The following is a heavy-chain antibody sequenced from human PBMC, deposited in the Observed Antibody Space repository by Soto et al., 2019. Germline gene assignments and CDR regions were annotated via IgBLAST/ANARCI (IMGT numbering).Heavy chain of an antibody. Sequence: GGSLRLSCEASGFTFSGSAMHWVRQAPGKGLEWVSAISGSGGSTYYADSVKGRFTISRDNSKNTLYLQMNSLRAEDTAVYYYAKSPRLRDEFGWGQGTLVTVSS. CDR2: ISGSGGST. J-gene: IGHJ4*02. CDR3: AKSPRLRDEFG. V-gene: IGHV3-23*01. D-gene: IGHD4-17*01. CDR1: GFTFSGSA.